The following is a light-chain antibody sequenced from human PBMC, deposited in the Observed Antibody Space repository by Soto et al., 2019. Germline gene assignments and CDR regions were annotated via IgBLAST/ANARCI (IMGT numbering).Light chain of an antibody. CDR1: SSDVGGYNY. V-gene: IGLV2-14*03. J-gene: IGLJ1*01. CDR2: DVG. Sequence: QSALTQPASVSGSPGQSITISCTGTSSDVGGYNYVSWYQQHPGKAPKLMIYDVGNRPSGVSNRFSGSKSGNTASLTISGLQAEDEADYYCCSYTSSTIYIFGTGTKVTVL. CDR3: CSYTSSTIYI.